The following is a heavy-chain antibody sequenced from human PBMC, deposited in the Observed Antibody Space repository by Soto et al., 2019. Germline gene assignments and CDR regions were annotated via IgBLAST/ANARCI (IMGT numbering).Heavy chain of an antibody. J-gene: IGHJ4*02. CDR1: GFTFTSSA. CDR3: AADELGVEMATILGY. V-gene: IGHV1-58*02. CDR2: IVVGSGNT. D-gene: IGHD5-12*01. Sequence: SVKVSCKASGFTFTSSAIRCVRQARGQRLEWIGWIVVGSGNTNYAQKFQERVTITRDMSTSTAYMELSSLRSEDTAVYYCAADELGVEMATILGYWGQGTLVTVSS.